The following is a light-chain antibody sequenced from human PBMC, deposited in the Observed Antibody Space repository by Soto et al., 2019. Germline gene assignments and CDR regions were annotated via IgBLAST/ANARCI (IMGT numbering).Light chain of an antibody. V-gene: IGKV3-11*01. J-gene: IGKJ1*01. CDR1: QSVSSY. CDR2: DAS. Sequence: EILLTQSPYTLSLSPGERATLSCRASQSVSSYLAWYQQKPGQAPRLLIYDASNRATGIPARFSGSGSGTDFTLTISSLEPEDFAAYYCQQRSNWPPWTFGQGTKVDNK. CDR3: QQRSNWPPWT.